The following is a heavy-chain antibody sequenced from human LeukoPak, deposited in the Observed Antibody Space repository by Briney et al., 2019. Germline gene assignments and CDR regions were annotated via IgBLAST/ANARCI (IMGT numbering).Heavy chain of an antibody. Sequence: GGSLRLSCAASGFTVSSNYMSWVRQAPGKGLEWVSSISSPGGNTYYADSVKGRFTIPRDNSNNLVYLQMNSLRAEDTAVYYCAKTRNGYTTEYLQHWGQGTLVTVSS. CDR2: ISSPGGNT. CDR3: AKTRNGYTTEYLQH. CDR1: GFTVSSNY. J-gene: IGHJ1*01. V-gene: IGHV3-53*01. D-gene: IGHD5-12*01.